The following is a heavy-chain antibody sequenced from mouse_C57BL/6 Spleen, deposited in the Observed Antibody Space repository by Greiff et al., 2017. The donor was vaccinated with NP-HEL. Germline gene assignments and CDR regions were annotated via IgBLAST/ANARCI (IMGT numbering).Heavy chain of an antibody. CDR1: GYAFSSSW. Sequence: VQLQQSGPELVKPGASVKISCKASGYAFSSSWMNWVKQRPGKGLEWIGRIYPGDGDTNYNGKFKGKATLTADKSSSTAYMQLSSLTSEDSAVYVCARAPWYYFDYWGQGTTLTVSS. CDR3: ARAPWYYFDY. V-gene: IGHV1-82*01. J-gene: IGHJ2*01. CDR2: IYPGDGDT.